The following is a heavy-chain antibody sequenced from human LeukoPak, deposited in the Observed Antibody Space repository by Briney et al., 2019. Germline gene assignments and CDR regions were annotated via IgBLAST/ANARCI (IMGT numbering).Heavy chain of an antibody. CDR3: ARDFYSSYDIGRYYYYMDV. CDR1: GFTFNNYY. CDR2: IKQDGSEK. V-gene: IGHV3-7*01. D-gene: IGHD3-9*01. J-gene: IGHJ6*03. Sequence: GGSLRLSCAASGFTFNNYYMQWVRQAPGKGLEWVANIKQDGSEKYYVDSVKGRFTISRDNAKNSLYLQMNSLRAEDTAVYYCARDFYSSYDIGRYYYYMDVWGKGTTVTVSS.